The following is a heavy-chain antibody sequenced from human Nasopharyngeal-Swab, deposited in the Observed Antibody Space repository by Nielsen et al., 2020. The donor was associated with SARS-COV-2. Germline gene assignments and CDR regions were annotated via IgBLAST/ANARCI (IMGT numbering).Heavy chain of an antibody. CDR3: AKDPRSNDYGDYFDY. V-gene: IGHV3-74*01. CDR2: INRDDTTA. D-gene: IGHD4-17*01. Sequence: GESLKISCVGSGFTFSSYWMHWVRQAPGKGLVWVSQINRDDTTATYADSVEGRFTISRDNAKNTLYLQMNSLRAEDTAVYYCAKDPRSNDYGDYFDYWGQGTLVTVSS. CDR1: GFTFSSYW. J-gene: IGHJ4*02.